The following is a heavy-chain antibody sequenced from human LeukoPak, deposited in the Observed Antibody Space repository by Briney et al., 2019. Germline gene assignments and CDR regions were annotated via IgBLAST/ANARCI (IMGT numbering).Heavy chain of an antibody. D-gene: IGHD3-22*01. CDR3: AKEEYYYDSSGYSPAFDY. Sequence: GGSLRLSCAASGFTFSSYAMGWVRQAPGTGLEWVSAISGSGGNTYYADSVKGRFTISRDNSKNTLYLQMNNLRAEDTAVYYCAKEEYYYDSSGYSPAFDYWGQGTLVTVSS. V-gene: IGHV3-23*01. CDR2: ISGSGGNT. CDR1: GFTFSSYA. J-gene: IGHJ4*02.